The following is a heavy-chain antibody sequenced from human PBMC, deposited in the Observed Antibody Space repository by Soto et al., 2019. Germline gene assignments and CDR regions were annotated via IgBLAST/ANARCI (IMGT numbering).Heavy chain of an antibody. Sequence: PGESLRLTCAASGFTFSSYAMKWVRQAPGKGQKKVTLMGESSTPTYYAEHDKGRLTISRDNTRNKLIQEMYNMRAEDTAVYYCARYIPGVRYYGMDVWGQGT. D-gene: IGHD2-2*01. J-gene: IGHJ6*02. V-gene: IGHV3-23*01. CDR3: ARYIPGVRYYGMDV. CDR1: GFTFSSYA. CDR2: MGESSTPT.